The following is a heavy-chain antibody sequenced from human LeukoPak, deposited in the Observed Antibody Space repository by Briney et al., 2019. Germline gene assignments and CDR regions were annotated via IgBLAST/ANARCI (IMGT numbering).Heavy chain of an antibody. J-gene: IGHJ4*02. CDR2: ITAYNGNT. CDR1: GYTFTSYG. D-gene: IGHD6-13*01. Sequence: ASVKVSCKASGYTFTSYGISWVRQAPGQGLEWMGWITAYNGNTNYTQKLQGRVTMTTDTSRNTAYMELRSLRFDDTAVYHCARATGFGSGIAGARGAPKYYFDYWGQGTLVTVSS. V-gene: IGHV1-18*01. CDR3: ARATGFGSGIAGARGAPKYYFDY.